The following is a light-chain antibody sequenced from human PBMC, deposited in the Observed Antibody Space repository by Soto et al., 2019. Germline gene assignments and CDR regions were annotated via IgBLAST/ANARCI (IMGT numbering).Light chain of an antibody. Sequence: DIQMTQSPSSLSASVVDRVTITCRASQSISSYLSWYQQKPGKASKLLIYDTSNLQSGGPSRFSVSVSVTDFTLTISSLQSEAFATYYGPQNYITPLSFGGGTKV. V-gene: IGKV1-39*01. CDR3: PQNYITPLS. CDR1: QSISSY. J-gene: IGKJ4*01. CDR2: DTS.